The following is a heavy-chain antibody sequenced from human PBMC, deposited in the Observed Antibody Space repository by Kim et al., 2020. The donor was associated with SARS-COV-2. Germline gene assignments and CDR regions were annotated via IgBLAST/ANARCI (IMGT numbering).Heavy chain of an antibody. CDR3: ARTNYDSFYYMDV. J-gene: IGHJ6*03. CDR1: GYTFTSYA. Sequence: ASVKVSCKASGYTFTSYAMNWVRQAPGQGLEWMGWINTNTGNPTYAQGFTGRFVFSLDTSVSTAYLQISSLEAEDTAVYYCARTNYDSFYYMDVWGKGTTVTVSS. CDR2: INTNTGNP. V-gene: IGHV7-4-1*02.